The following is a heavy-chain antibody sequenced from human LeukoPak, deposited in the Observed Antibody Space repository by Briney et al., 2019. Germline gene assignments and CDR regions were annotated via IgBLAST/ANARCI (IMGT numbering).Heavy chain of an antibody. Sequence: SETLSLTCAVYGGSFGGYYWSWIRQPPGKGLEWIGEINHSGGTNYNPSLKSRVTISVDTSKNQFSLKLSSVTAADTAVYYCARAFTYYDILTGYYEPHTILDYWGQGTLVTVSS. CDR1: GGSFGGYY. D-gene: IGHD3-9*01. J-gene: IGHJ4*02. CDR3: ARAFTYYDILTGYYEPHTILDY. V-gene: IGHV4-34*01. CDR2: INHSGGT.